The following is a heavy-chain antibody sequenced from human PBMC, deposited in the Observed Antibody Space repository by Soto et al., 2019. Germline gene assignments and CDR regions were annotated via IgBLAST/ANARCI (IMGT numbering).Heavy chain of an antibody. CDR1: GFTFSDYY. CDR3: ARDLYSTSSEWNFDH. CDR2: ISTSGSNT. Sequence: PGGYLRLSCAASGFTFSDYYMSWIRQAPGKGLEWVSYISTSGSNTHYADSVKGRFTISRDNAKNSVHLQLSSLRAEDTAVYYCARDLYSTSSEWNFDHWGQGTLVTFSS. D-gene: IGHD6-6*01. V-gene: IGHV3-11*01. J-gene: IGHJ4*02.